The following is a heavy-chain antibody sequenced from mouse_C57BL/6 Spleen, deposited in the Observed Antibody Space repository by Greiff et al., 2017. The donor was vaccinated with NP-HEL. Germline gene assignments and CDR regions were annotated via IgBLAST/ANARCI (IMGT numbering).Heavy chain of an antibody. V-gene: IGHV1-52*01. CDR1: GYTFTSYW. CDR3: ARVGLRRLYYCDY. D-gene: IGHD1-2*01. CDR2: IDPSDSET. J-gene: IGHJ2*01. Sequence: QVQLQQPGAELVRPGSSVKLSCKASGYTFTSYWMHWVKQRPIQGLEWIGNIDPSDSETHYNQKFKDKATLTVDKSSSTAYMQLSSLTSEDSAVYYCARVGLRRLYYCDYWGQGTTLTVSS.